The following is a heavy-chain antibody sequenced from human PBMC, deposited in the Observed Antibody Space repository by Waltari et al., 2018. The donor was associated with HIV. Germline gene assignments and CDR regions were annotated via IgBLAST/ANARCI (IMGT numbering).Heavy chain of an antibody. V-gene: IGHV1-24*01. CDR2: FDPKNGKP. Sequence: QLIQSTSELKRPGASVTISCKVSGYPLSDFSMQWVRQGRGQRLEWMGGFDPKNGKPVYSQRFWGRVSLAEDTSEDTAFLELNRLTSDDTAVYYCVTLYNESPLYSDFWGQGTLVTV. CDR1: GYPLSDFS. J-gene: IGHJ4*02. D-gene: IGHD3-10*01. CDR3: VTLYNESPLYSDF.